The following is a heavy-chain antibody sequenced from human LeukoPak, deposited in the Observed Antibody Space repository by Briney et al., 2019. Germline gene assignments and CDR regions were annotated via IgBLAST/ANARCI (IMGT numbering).Heavy chain of an antibody. D-gene: IGHD3-10*01. J-gene: IGHJ4*02. V-gene: IGHV3-30-3*01. CDR1: GFTFSSYA. Sequence: GGSLRLSCAASGFTFSSYAMHWVRQAPSKGLEWVAVISYDGSNKYYADSVKGRFTISRDNSKNTLYLQMNSLRAEDTAVYYCARGLEDYYGSGSYYSFDYWGQGTLVTVSS. CDR2: ISYDGSNK. CDR3: ARGLEDYYGSGSYYSFDY.